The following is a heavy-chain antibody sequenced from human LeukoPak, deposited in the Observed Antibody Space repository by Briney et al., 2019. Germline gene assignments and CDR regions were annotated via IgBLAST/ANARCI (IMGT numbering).Heavy chain of an antibody. CDR3: ATRGSGGFVYAFDI. CDR1: GFTFSSYG. J-gene: IGHJ3*02. Sequence: GGSLRLSCAASGFTFSSYGMHWVRQAPGKGLEWVAVIWYDGSNKYYADSVKGRFTISRDNSKNTLYLQMNSLRAEDTAVYHCATRGSGGFVYAFDIWGQGTMVTVSS. CDR2: IWYDGSNK. V-gene: IGHV3-33*01. D-gene: IGHD6-19*01.